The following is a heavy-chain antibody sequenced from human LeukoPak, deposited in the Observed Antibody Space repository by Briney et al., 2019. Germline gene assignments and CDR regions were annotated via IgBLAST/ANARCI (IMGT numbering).Heavy chain of an antibody. CDR1: GGSFSGYY. J-gene: IGHJ4*02. Sequence: PSETLSLTCAVYGGSFSGYYWSWIRQPPGKGLEWIGEINHSGSTNYNPSLKSRVTISVDTSKNQFSLKLSSVTAADTAVYYCARGRYILTGYAYYFDYWGQGTLVTVSS. V-gene: IGHV4-34*01. D-gene: IGHD3-9*01. CDR3: ARGRYILTGYAYYFDY. CDR2: INHSGST.